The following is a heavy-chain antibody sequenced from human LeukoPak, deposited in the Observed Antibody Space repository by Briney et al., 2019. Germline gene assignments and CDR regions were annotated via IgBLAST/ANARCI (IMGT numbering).Heavy chain of an antibody. J-gene: IGHJ6*02. CDR1: GFTFSSHA. CDR3: ARDNRFRGAEYYYYYGMDV. CDR2: IGDSGSRT. Sequence: GGSLRLSCTASGFTFSSHAMSWVRQAPGKGLEWVSSIGDSGSRTFFADSLKGRFTISRDNSKNTLYLQMNSLRAEDTAVYYCARDNRFRGAEYYYYYGMDVWGQGTTVTVSS. V-gene: IGHV3-23*01. D-gene: IGHD1-14*01.